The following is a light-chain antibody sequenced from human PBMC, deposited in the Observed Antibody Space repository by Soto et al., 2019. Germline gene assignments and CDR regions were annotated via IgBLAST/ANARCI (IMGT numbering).Light chain of an antibody. CDR2: EVT. J-gene: IGLJ1*01. CDR1: SSDVGGYDY. V-gene: IGLV2-14*01. CDR3: SSYTNINTRACV. Sequence: QSVLTQPPSASGSPGQSVTISCTGTSSDVGGYDYVSWYQQEPGKAPKVMIYEVTDRPSGVSNRFSGSKSGNTASLTISGLQAEDEAEYYCSSYTNINTRACVFGTGTKLTVL.